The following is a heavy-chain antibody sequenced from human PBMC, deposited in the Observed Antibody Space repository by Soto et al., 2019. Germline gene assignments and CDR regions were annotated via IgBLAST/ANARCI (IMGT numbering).Heavy chain of an antibody. CDR1: GDSISSYY. V-gene: IGHV4-59*01. J-gene: IGHJ4*02. CDR3: ALRSMAVVPEY. D-gene: IGHD3-22*01. CDR2: LYYGRSA. Sequence: QVQLQESGPGLVKPSETLSLTCAVSGDSISSYYCMWIRQPPGKGLESIGYLYYGRSANYNPSLKGRATLSVDPSTNQCSMTLSSMTAADTAVYYCALRSMAVVPEYWGQGTLVTVSS.